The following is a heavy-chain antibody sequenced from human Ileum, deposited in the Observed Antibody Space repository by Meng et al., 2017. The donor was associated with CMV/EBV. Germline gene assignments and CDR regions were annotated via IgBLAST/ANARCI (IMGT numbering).Heavy chain of an antibody. CDR2: ISSSSSYI. CDR3: ARDQAGFDY. CDR1: GFTFSSYS. J-gene: IGHJ4*02. Sequence: GQLVDSGGGVVKPGGVLRLFCAASGFTFSSYSMNWVRQAPGKGLEWVSSISSSSSYIYYADSVKGRFTISRDNAKNSLSLQINSLRAEDTAVYYCARDQAGFDYWGQGTLVTVSS. V-gene: IGHV3-21*01.